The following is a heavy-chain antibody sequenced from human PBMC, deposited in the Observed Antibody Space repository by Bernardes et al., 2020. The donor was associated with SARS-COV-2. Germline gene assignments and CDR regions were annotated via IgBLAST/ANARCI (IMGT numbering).Heavy chain of an antibody. Sequence: SETLSLTCSVSGGSISSGGYYWSWIRQLPGKGLEWIGYMYYNGNTYYNPSLKSRVSISVDRSKNQFSLKLSSVTAADTAVYYCARDPWGDSVPQNYWYFDLWCRGTLVTVSS. J-gene: IGHJ2*01. V-gene: IGHV4-31*03. CDR1: GGSISSGGYY. D-gene: IGHD2-21*02. CDR2: MYYNGNT. CDR3: ARDPWGDSVPQNYWYFDL.